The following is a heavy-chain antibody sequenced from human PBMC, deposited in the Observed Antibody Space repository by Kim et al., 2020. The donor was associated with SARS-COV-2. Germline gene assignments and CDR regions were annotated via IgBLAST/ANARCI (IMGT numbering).Heavy chain of an antibody. Sequence: FQGRVTMTRDTSTSTVYMELSSLRSEDTAVYYCARDRSGSYYYYYGMDVWGQGTTVTVSS. D-gene: IGHD1-26*01. J-gene: IGHJ6*02. CDR3: ARDRSGSYYYYYGMDV. V-gene: IGHV1-46*01.